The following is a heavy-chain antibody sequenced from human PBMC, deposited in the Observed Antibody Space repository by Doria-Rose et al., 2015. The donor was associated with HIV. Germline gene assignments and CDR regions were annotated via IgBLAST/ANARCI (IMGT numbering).Heavy chain of an antibody. CDR3: ARGQSDKDFDL. Sequence: QVQLQQWGAGLLKPSETLSLTCAVYGGSFSGYFWSWIRRSPGKGLEWIGEINHSGTTNSNPSLKSRVTISVDTSKNQFSLNLTSVTAADTAIYYCARGQSDKDFDLWGHGTLITVSS. D-gene: IGHD3-9*01. J-gene: IGHJ4*01. CDR2: INHSGTT. CDR1: GGSFSGYF. V-gene: IGHV4-34*02.